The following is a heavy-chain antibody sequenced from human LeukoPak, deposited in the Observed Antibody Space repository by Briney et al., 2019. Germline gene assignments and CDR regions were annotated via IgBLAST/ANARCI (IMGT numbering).Heavy chain of an antibody. Sequence: GGSLRLSCAASGFTFSSYGMHWVRQAPGKGLEWVAVIWYDGSNKYYADSVKGRFTISRDNSKNTLYLQMNSLRAEDTAVYYCATPTYYYGSGSYYNPLDYWGQGTLVTVSS. CDR2: IWYDGSNK. CDR3: ATPTYYYGSGSYYNPLDY. J-gene: IGHJ4*02. D-gene: IGHD3-10*01. CDR1: GFTFSSYG. V-gene: IGHV3-30*02.